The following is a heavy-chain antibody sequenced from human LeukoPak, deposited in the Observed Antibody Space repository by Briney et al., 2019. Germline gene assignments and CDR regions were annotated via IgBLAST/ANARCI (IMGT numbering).Heavy chain of an antibody. CDR1: GSTFTFYA. Sequence: WGSLRLSCAASGSTFTFYAMSWVRQAPGKGLEWVSVISGSGGSTYYADSVKGRFTISRDNSKKTLYLQMDSLSSEDTAVYYCAKWDGDLYYYYYMDVWGKGTTVTVSS. D-gene: IGHD4-17*01. CDR2: ISGSGGST. J-gene: IGHJ6*03. CDR3: AKWDGDLYYYYYMDV. V-gene: IGHV3-23*01.